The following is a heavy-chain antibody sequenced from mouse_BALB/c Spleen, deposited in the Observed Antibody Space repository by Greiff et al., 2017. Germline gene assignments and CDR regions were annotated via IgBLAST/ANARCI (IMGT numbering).Heavy chain of an antibody. D-gene: IGHD1-1*01. CDR3: ARIDYGSSPFAY. CDR2: VNPYNGGT. J-gene: IGHJ3*01. CDR1: GYTFTDYY. V-gene: IGHV1-19*01. Sequence: VQLKQSGPELVKPGASVKMSCKASGYTFTDYYMDWVKQSHGESFEWIGRVNPYNGGTSYNQKFKGKATLTVDKSSSTAYMELNSLTSEDSAVYYCARIDYGSSPFAYWGQGTLVTVSA.